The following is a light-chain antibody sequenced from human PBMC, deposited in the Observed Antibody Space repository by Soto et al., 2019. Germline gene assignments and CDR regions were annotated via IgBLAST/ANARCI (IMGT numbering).Light chain of an antibody. CDR2: AVT. J-gene: IGLJ1*01. CDR1: SSDIGAYNPH. Sequence: QSVLTQPHSVSGSPGQSVTISCTGTSSDIGAYNPHAAWYQQHPGQAPKLIIFAVTKRPSGVPDRFSASKSGNTASLTISGLQAEDDADYYCSSYAGNYIYVFATGTKLTVL. CDR3: SSYAGNYIYV. V-gene: IGLV2-11*01.